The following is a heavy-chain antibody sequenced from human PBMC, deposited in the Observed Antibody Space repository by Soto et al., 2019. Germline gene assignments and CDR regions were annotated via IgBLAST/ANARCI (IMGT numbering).Heavy chain of an antibody. D-gene: IGHD6-19*01. CDR3: AREVLGSSGWLEY. CDR2: ISYDATDT. CDR1: GFTFSNCA. Sequence: QVQVVESGGGVVQPGRSLRLSCAASGFTFSNCAMHWVRQAPGKGLAWVAVISYDATDTYYADSVKGRFTISRDNSKNTLDLQMNSLRAEDTAVYYCAREVLGSSGWLEYWGQGTLVTVSA. V-gene: IGHV3-30-3*01. J-gene: IGHJ4*02.